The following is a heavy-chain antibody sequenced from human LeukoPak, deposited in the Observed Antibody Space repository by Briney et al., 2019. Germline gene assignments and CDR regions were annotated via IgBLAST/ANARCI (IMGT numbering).Heavy chain of an antibody. V-gene: IGHV3-23*01. D-gene: IGHD2-15*01. J-gene: IGHJ4*02. CDR2: ISGSGGST. Sequence: PGGSLRLSCAASGFTFSSYAMSWVRQAPGKGLEWASAISGSGGSTYYADSVKGRFTISRDNPKNTLYLQMNSLRAEDTAVYYCALVVAATPPSWGQGTLVTVSS. CDR1: GFTFSSYA. CDR3: ALVVAATPPS.